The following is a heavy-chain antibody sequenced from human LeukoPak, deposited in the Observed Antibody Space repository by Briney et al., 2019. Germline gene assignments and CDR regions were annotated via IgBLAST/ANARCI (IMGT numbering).Heavy chain of an antibody. J-gene: IGHJ4*02. CDR3: ARLGSSGWYYFDY. Sequence: SETLSLTCTVSDGSISSSSYYWGWIRQPPGKGLEWIGSIYYSGSTYYNPSLKSRVTISVDTSKNQFSLKLSSVTAADTAVYYCARLGSSGWYYFDYWGQGTLVTVSS. CDR1: DGSISSSSYY. D-gene: IGHD6-19*01. V-gene: IGHV4-39*07. CDR2: IYYSGST.